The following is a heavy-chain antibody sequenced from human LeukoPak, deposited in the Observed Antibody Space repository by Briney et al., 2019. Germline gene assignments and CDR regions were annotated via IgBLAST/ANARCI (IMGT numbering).Heavy chain of an antibody. D-gene: IGHD5-12*01. CDR2: ISGRGENA. Sequence: GGSLRLSCVASGFSFISYGMSWVRQAPGNGLEWVAGISGRGENASYADSGTGRFTISRDNSKSTLYLQMNSLRGNDTALYYCTKGGPLQWLRFDYWGQGILVSVSS. CDR1: GFSFISYG. CDR3: TKGGPLQWLRFDY. J-gene: IGHJ4*02. V-gene: IGHV3-23*01.